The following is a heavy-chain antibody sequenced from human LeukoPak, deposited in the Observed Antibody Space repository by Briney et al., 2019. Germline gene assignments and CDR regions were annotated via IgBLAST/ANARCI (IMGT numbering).Heavy chain of an antibody. Sequence: ARGSLRLSCAASGFTFSSYAMSWVRQAPGKGLEWVSAISGSGGSTYYADSVKGRFTISRDISKNTVYLQMNSLKAEDTAVYYCAKDGVVRGLGPYYFDSWGQGSLVTVSS. J-gene: IGHJ4*02. CDR2: ISGSGGST. CDR3: AKDGVVRGLGPYYFDS. CDR1: GFTFSSYA. D-gene: IGHD3-10*01. V-gene: IGHV3-23*01.